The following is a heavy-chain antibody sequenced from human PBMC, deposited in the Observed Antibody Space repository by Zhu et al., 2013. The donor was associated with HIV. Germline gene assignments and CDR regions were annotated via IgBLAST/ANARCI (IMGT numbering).Heavy chain of an antibody. V-gene: IGHV1-2*02. CDR3: ARDPSTRYYTDV. D-gene: IGHD4-17*01. J-gene: IGHJ6*03. Sequence: KRPGTSRESLLPGLLATGSPPTTYIGCDRPLKGIEWMGWITLKMVAQKLAQTFRDRISVTRDTSINTIYMELRSLTSDDTAVYYCARDPSTRYYTDVWGKGTTVIVSS. CDR2: ITLKMVA. CDR1: ATGSPPTT.